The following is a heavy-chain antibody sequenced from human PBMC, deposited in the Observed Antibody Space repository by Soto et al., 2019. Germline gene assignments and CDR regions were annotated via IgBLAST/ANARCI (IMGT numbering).Heavy chain of an antibody. D-gene: IGHD3-3*01. CDR2: ISYDGSNK. Sequence: GGSLRLSCAASGFTFSSYAMHWVRQAPGKGLEWVAVISYDGSNKYYADSVKGRFTISRDNSKNTLYLQMNSLRAEDTAVYYCARDEKFVPYYDLNYWGQGTLVTVSS. V-gene: IGHV3-30-3*01. CDR1: GFTFSSYA. CDR3: ARDEKFVPYYDLNY. J-gene: IGHJ4*02.